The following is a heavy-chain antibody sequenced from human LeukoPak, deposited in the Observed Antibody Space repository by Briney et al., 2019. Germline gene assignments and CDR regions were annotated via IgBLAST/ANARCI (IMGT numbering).Heavy chain of an antibody. CDR1: GLAPSASGVG. V-gene: IGHV2-5*02. Sequence: AAGPQPVKPTQTLQLNWTFSGLAPSASGVGEGWNRQPPRKGLEWLARIFWEEEKRYSPSLKSRLTITKDTSKNQMVLTMTNMDPVDTATYYCAHRSPVHSAFDIWGQGTMVTVSS. CDR2: IFWEEEK. J-gene: IGHJ3*02. CDR3: AHRSPVHSAFDI.